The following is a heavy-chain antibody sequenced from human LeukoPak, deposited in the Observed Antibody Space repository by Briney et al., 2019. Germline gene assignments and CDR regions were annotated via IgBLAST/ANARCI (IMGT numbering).Heavy chain of an antibody. CDR3: ARGLRHYDILTGYYGGDYFDY. D-gene: IGHD3-9*01. CDR2: IKQDGSEK. CDR1: GFTFSSYW. J-gene: IGHJ4*02. Sequence: PGGSLRLSCAASGFTFSSYWMSWVRQAPGKGLEWVANIKQDGSEKYYVDSVKGRFTISRDNAKNSLYLQMNSLRAEDTAVYYCARGLRHYDILTGYYGGDYFDYWGQGTLVTVSS. V-gene: IGHV3-7*01.